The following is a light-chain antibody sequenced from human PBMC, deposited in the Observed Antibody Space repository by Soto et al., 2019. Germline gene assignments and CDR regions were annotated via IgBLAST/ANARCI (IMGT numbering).Light chain of an antibody. Sequence: QSALTQPPSASGSAGQSVTISCTGTSSDVGGYDYVSWYQQYPGKTPKLMIFEVTKRPSGVPDRFSGSKSGNTASLTVSGLQAEDEADYYCCSYAGSYTLVFGGGTKVTVL. CDR1: SSDVGGYDY. CDR2: EVT. V-gene: IGLV2-8*01. J-gene: IGLJ2*01. CDR3: CSYAGSYTLV.